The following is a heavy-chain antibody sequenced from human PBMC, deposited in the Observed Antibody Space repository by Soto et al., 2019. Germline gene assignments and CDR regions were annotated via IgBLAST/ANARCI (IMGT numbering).Heavy chain of an antibody. CDR1: GFTFSSYS. D-gene: IGHD4-17*01. Sequence: VQLVESGGGLVQPGGSLRLSCAASGFTFSSYSMNWVRQAPGKGLEWVSSISSSSSYIYYADSVKGRFTISRDNAKNSLYLQMNSLRAEDTAVYYCARASRLPDDAFDIWGQGTMVTVSS. J-gene: IGHJ3*02. CDR2: ISSSSSYI. CDR3: ARASRLPDDAFDI. V-gene: IGHV3-21*01.